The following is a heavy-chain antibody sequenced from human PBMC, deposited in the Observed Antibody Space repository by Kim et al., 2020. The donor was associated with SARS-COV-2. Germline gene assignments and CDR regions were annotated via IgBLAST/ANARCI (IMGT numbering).Heavy chain of an antibody. V-gene: IGHV1-46*01. CDR3: ARMSRNYYHSSGYTRGGAFDI. D-gene: IGHD3-22*01. CDR1: GYTFTSYY. J-gene: IGHJ3*02. Sequence: ASVKVSCKASGYTFTSYYMHWVRQAPGQGLEWMGIINPSGGSTSYAQKFQGRVTMARDTSTSTVYMELSSLRSEDTAVYYCARMSRNYYHSSGYTRGGAFDIWGQGTMVTVSS. CDR2: INPSGGST.